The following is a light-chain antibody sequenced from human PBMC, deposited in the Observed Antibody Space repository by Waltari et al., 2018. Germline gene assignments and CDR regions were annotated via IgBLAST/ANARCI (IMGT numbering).Light chain of an antibody. Sequence: SYELTQPLSVSVALGQTARMTCGGNNIGSKNVHWYQQKPGQAPVLGIHRDSNRPSGVPGLFSGSNSGNTATLTISRAQAGDEADFYCQVWDSNTAVFGGGTKLTVL. CDR3: QVWDSNTAV. CDR2: RDS. CDR1: NIGSKN. J-gene: IGLJ2*01. V-gene: IGLV3-9*01.